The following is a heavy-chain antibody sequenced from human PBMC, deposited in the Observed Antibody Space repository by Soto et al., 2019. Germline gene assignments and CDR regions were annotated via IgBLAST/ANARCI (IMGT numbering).Heavy chain of an antibody. CDR2: IYHSGST. J-gene: IGHJ4*02. CDR3: ARVRADLEVDY. CDR1: GGSINSRYW. D-gene: IGHD1-1*01. Sequence: PSETLSLTCAVSGGSINSRYWWSWVRQSPGKGLEWIGEIYHSGSTNYNPSLKSRVTISVDTSKNQFSLKLSSVTAADTAVYYCARVRADLEVDYWGQGTLVTVSS. V-gene: IGHV4-4*02.